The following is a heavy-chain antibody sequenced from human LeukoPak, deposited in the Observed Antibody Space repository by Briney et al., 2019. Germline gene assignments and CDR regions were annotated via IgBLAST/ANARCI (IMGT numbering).Heavy chain of an antibody. D-gene: IGHD1-26*01. J-gene: IGHJ4*02. CDR2: INENGDST. CDR3: VKRTISGTDYDY. CDR1: GFTFSSYA. Sequence: GRSLRLSCSASGFTFSSYAMHWVRQAPGKGLEYVSAINENGDSTDYADSVKVRFTISRDNSKKTLYLQISSLRAEDTAVYYCVKRTISGTDYDYWGQGTLVTVSS. V-gene: IGHV3-64D*06.